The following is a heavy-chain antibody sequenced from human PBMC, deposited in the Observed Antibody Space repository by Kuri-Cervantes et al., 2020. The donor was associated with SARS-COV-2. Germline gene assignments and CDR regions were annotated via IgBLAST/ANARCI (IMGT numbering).Heavy chain of an antibody. CDR2: ISAYNGNT. Sequence: ASVKVSCKASGYTFTSYGISWVRQAPGQGLEWMGWISAYNGNTNYAQKLQGRVTMTTDTSTSTAYMELRSLRSDDTAVYYCARVGDDYGELRNWFDPWGQGTLVTVSS. CDR3: ARVGDDYGELRNWFDP. V-gene: IGHV1-18*01. CDR1: GYTFTSYG. D-gene: IGHD4-17*01. J-gene: IGHJ5*02.